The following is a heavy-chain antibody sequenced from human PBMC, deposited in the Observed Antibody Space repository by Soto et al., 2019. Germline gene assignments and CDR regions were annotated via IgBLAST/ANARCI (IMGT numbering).Heavy chain of an antibody. CDR2: IYHSGST. Sequence: SETLSLTCAVSGGSISIGGYSWSWIRQPPGKGLEWIGYIYHSGSTYYNPSLKSRVTISVDRSKNQFSLKLSSVTAADTAVYYCARAPVVPAAIGFDYWGQGTLVTVSS. D-gene: IGHD2-2*01. J-gene: IGHJ4*02. CDR3: ARAPVVPAAIGFDY. V-gene: IGHV4-30-2*01. CDR1: GGSISIGGYS.